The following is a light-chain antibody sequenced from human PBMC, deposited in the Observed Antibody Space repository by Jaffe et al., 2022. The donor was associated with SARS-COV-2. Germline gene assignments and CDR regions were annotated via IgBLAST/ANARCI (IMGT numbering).Light chain of an antibody. V-gene: IGLV2-14*01. Sequence: QSALTQPASVSGSPGQSITISCTGTSSDVGGYNSVSWYQQYPGKAPKLMIYDVNNRPSGVSNRFSGSKSGNTASLTISGLQAEDEADYYCSSYTSSSTLWVFGGGTKLTLL. J-gene: IGLJ3*02. CDR1: SSDVGGYNS. CDR3: SSYTSSSTLWV. CDR2: DVN.